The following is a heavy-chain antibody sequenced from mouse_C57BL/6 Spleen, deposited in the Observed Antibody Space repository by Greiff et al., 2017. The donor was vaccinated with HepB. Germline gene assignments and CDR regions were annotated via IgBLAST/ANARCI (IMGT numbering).Heavy chain of an antibody. J-gene: IGHJ3*01. Sequence: VQGVESGAELAKPGASVKLSCKASGYTFTSYWMHWVKQRPGQGLEWIGYINPSSGYTKYNQKFKDKATLTADKSSSTAYMQLSSLTYEDSAVYYCAREGRGTGTGFAYWGQGTLVTVSA. CDR1: GYTFTSYW. V-gene: IGHV1-7*01. CDR3: AREGRGTGTGFAY. CDR2: INPSSGYT. D-gene: IGHD4-1*01.